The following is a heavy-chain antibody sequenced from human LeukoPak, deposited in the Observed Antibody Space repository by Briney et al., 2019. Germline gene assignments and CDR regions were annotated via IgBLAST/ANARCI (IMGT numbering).Heavy chain of an antibody. CDR1: GFTFSSYA. D-gene: IGHD6-19*01. V-gene: IGHV3-23*01. Sequence: GGSLRLSCAASGFTFSSYAMSWVHQAPGKGLEWVSAISGSGGSTYYADSVKGRFTISRDNSKNTLYLQMNSLRAEDTAVYYCAKSPSSGWYRGAPDYWGQGTLVTVSS. CDR3: AKSPSSGWYRGAPDY. CDR2: ISGSGGST. J-gene: IGHJ4*02.